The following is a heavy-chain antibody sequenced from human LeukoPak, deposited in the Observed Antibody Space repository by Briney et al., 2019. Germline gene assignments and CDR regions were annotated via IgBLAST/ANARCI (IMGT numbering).Heavy chain of an antibody. J-gene: IGHJ2*01. D-gene: IGHD5-18*01. CDR3: ARVDTAMVYSYWYFDL. V-gene: IGHV3-33*01. CDR2: IWYDGSNK. CDR1: GFTFSSYG. Sequence: GGSLRLSCAASGFTFSSYGMHWVRQAPGKGLEWVAVIWYDGSNKYYADSVRGRFTISRDNSKNTLYLQMNSLRAEDTAVYYCARVDTAMVYSYWYFDLWGRGTLVTVSS.